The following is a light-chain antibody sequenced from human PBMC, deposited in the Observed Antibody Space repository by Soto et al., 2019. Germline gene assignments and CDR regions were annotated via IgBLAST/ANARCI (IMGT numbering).Light chain of an antibody. CDR2: DAS. CDR3: QQRTNWPLT. CDR1: QSVSSN. J-gene: IGKJ3*01. V-gene: IGKV3-11*01. Sequence: EIELTQSPATLSLSPGERATLSCRASQSVSSNLAWYQQKPGQAPRLLIYDASNRATGIPARFSGSGSGTDFTLTISSLEPEDSAVYYCQQRTNWPLTFGPGTKVDIK.